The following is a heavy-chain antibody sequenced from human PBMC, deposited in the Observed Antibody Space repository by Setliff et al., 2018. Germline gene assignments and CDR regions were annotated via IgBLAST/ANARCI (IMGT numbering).Heavy chain of an antibody. V-gene: IGHV1-18*01. D-gene: IGHD3-22*01. Sequence: ASVKVSCKTSGFGFTTFGFSWVRQAPGQGLEWLGSISPYSGNTNYPQWLQDRVTMTIDTSATTVFMELRSLRSDDTAVYYCVRGPGPRVVVAMPFDHWGQGALVTVSS. CDR2: ISPYSGNT. CDR1: GFGFTTFG. CDR3: VRGPGPRVVVAMPFDH. J-gene: IGHJ4*02.